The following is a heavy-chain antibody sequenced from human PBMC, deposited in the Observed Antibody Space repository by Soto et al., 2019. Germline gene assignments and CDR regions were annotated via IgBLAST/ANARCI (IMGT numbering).Heavy chain of an antibody. CDR1: GFTFSIYA. CDR2: ISYDGSNT. J-gene: IGHJ3*02. V-gene: IGHV3-30-3*01. D-gene: IGHD3-10*01. Sequence: GGSLSLSCAASGFTFSIYAMHCVRQAPGKGLDKVAVISYDGSNTSFADSVKGRFSISRDNTKSSLYLQMNSLGAEDTAVYDCARDWSDGSGSYYPGAFDIWGQGTMVTVSS. CDR3: ARDWSDGSGSYYPGAFDI.